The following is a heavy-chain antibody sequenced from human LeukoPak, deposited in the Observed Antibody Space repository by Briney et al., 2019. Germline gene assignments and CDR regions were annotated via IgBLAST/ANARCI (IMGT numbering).Heavy chain of an antibody. J-gene: IGHJ4*02. CDR2: MNPNNGNT. CDR3: ARGGLVAGPYYFDY. V-gene: IGHV1-8*01. D-gene: IGHD6-19*01. CDR1: GYTFTSYD. Sequence: ASVKVSCKASGYTFTSYDINWVRQATGQGLEWMGWMNPNNGNTAYAQKFQGRVTMTRNTSISTAYMELSSLRSEDTAVYYCARGGLVAGPYYFDYWGLGTLVTVSS.